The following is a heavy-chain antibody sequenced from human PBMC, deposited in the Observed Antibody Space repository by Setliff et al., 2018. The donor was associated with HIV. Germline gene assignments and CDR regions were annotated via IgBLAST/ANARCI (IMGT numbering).Heavy chain of an antibody. J-gene: IGHJ4*02. CDR1: GGSFSGYY. D-gene: IGHD2-15*01. CDR2: INHSGST. CDR3: ARLGSHCKNAFCSPY. Sequence: PSETLSLTCAVYGGSFSGYYWSWIRQPPGKGLEWIGEINHSGSTNYNQSLKSRVTISVDTSKNQFSLKLSSVTAADTAAYYCARLGSHCKNAFCSPYWGQGSLVTVSS. V-gene: IGHV4-34*01.